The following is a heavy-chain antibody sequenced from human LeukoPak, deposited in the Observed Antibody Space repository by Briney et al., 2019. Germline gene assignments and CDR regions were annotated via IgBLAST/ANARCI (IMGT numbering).Heavy chain of an antibody. CDR1: GFTFKNYG. D-gene: IGHD3-3*01. J-gene: IGHJ6*02. V-gene: IGHV7-4-1*01. CDR3: ATMDLRFTDPGYGME. Sequence: ASVKVSCKASGFTFKNYGINWVRQAPGQGLDWMGWIKTDTGNPTYAQGFTGRFFFSLDTSVTTAYLEIGRLKAEDTAVYYCATMDLRFTDPGYGMEFWAKGPRSPSP. CDR2: IKTDTGNP.